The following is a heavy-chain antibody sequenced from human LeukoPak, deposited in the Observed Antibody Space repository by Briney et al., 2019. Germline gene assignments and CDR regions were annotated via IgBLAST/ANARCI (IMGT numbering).Heavy chain of an antibody. V-gene: IGHV4-34*01. CDR1: GGSFSGYY. D-gene: IGHD6-19*01. J-gene: IGHJ3*02. CDR2: INHSGST. CDR3: ARDEGSSSGWYTVGAFDI. Sequence: PSETLSLTCAVYGGSFSGYYWSWIRQPPGKGLEWIGEINHSGSTNYNPSLKSRVTMSVDTSKNQFSLKLSSVTAADTAVYYCARDEGSSSGWYTVGAFDIWGQGTMVTVSS.